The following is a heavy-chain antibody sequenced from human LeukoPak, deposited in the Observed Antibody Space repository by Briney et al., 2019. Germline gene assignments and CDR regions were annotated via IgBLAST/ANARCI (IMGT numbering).Heavy chain of an antibody. J-gene: IGHJ4*02. CDR3: GIFMDVVPGTMS. D-gene: IGHD3-22*01. V-gene: IGHV4-34*01. CDR1: AGSLTNYF. Sequence: SETLSLTCGVYAGSLTNYFCHWIRQAPRKGLEGVGEISHGGITKHNPSLKSRVTMSQDTSKRQFSLKMNSMTAAATGVYYCGIFMDVVPGTMSWGLGTLVTVSS. CDR2: ISHGGIT.